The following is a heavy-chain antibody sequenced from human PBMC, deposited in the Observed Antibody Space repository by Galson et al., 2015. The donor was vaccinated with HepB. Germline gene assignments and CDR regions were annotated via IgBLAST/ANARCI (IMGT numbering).Heavy chain of an antibody. CDR3: AKGGGTSFSYYYYMDV. Sequence: SLRLSCAASGFTFSNYAMNWARQTPGKGLEWVAATSAGDSSTYYADSVKGRFIISRDNSKNRLYLQMNSLRGEDTALYYCAKGGGTSFSYYYYMDVWGNGTTVTVSS. CDR1: GFTFSNYA. D-gene: IGHD3-3*01. CDR2: TSAGDSST. V-gene: IGHV3-23*01. J-gene: IGHJ6*03.